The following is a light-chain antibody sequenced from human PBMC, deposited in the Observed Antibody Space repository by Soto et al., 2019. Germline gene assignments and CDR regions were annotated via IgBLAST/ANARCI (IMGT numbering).Light chain of an antibody. J-gene: IGKJ2*01. CDR3: QQSYSTPPT. V-gene: IGKV1-39*01. CDR1: ESISSY. Sequence: DIQMTQSPSSLSASVGDRVTIICRASESISSYLNWYQQKPGKAPKLLIYAASSLQSGVPSRFSGSGSGTGFTLAISSLQPEDFATYYCQQSYSTPPTFGQGTKLEIK. CDR2: AAS.